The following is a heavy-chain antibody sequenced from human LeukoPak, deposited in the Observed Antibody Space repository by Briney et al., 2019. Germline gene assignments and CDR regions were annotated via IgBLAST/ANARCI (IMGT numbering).Heavy chain of an antibody. Sequence: ASVKVSCKASGYTFTSYGISWVRLAPGQGLEWMGWISAYNGNTNYAQKLQGRVTMTTDTSTSTAYMELRSLRSDDTAVYYCARVSSSWYYYYYYMDVWGKGTTVTVSS. CDR3: ARVSSSWYYYYYYMDV. V-gene: IGHV1-18*01. D-gene: IGHD6-13*01. CDR2: ISAYNGNT. J-gene: IGHJ6*03. CDR1: GYTFTSYG.